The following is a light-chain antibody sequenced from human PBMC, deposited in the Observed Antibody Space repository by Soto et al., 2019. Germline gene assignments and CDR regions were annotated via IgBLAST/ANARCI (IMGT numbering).Light chain of an antibody. J-gene: IGLJ1*01. CDR2: DVS. CDR1: SSDVGDYNY. CDR3: SSYTSSGTRV. V-gene: IGLV2-14*01. Sequence: QSALTQPASVSGSPGQSITISCTGTSSDVGDYNYVSWYQQHPGKAPKLMIFDVSNRPSGVSNRFSGSKSDNTASLTISGLQAEDEADYYCSSYTSSGTRVFGTGTKLTVL.